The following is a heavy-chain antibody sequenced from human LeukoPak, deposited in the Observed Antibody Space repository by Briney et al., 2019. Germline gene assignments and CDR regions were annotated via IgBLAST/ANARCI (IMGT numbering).Heavy chain of an antibody. D-gene: IGHD3-9*01. CDR2: IYYSGST. CDR1: GGSISSYY. CDR3: ARGSLLRYFDWSYDAFDI. J-gene: IGHJ3*02. Sequence: SETLSLTCTVSGGSISSYYWSCIRQPPGKGLEWIGYIYYSGSTNYNPSLKSRVTISVDTSKNQFSLKLSSVTAADTAVYYCARGSLLRYFDWSYDAFDIWGQGTMVTVSS. V-gene: IGHV4-59*01.